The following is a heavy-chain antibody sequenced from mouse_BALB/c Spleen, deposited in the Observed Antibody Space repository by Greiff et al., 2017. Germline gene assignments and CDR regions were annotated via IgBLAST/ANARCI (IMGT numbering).Heavy chain of an antibody. Sequence: VQLQQSGAELAKPGASVKMSCKASGYTFTSYWINWVKQRPGQGLEWIGNIYPSDSYTNYNQKFKDKATLTVDKSSSTAYMQLSSPTSEDSAVYYCTRGGDYYAMDYWGQGTSVTVSS. J-gene: IGHJ4*01. CDR2: IYPSDSYT. CDR3: TRGGDYYAMDY. V-gene: IGHV1-69*02. CDR1: GYTFTSYW.